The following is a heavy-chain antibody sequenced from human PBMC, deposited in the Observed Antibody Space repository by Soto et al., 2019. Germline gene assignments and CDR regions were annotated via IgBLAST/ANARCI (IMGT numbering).Heavy chain of an antibody. J-gene: IGHJ6*02. CDR3: ARQASAGKNYYAMDV. CDR1: GYSFTTYW. D-gene: IGHD6-13*01. V-gene: IGHV5-51*01. Sequence: EVQLVPSGAEVKKPGESLKISCKGSGYSFTTYWIGWVRQVPGKGLEGMVIIYPGDSDTRYSPSFQGQVTISADKSINTTYLQWSSLKASDTAIYYCARQASAGKNYYAMDVWGQGTTVTVSS. CDR2: IYPGDSDT.